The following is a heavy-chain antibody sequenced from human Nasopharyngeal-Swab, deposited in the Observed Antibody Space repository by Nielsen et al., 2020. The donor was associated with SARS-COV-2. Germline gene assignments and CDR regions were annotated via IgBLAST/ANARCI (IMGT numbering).Heavy chain of an antibody. V-gene: IGHV3-64D*06. CDR3: VADEDIVLMVLDY. D-gene: IGHD2-8*01. J-gene: IGHJ4*02. CDR2: ISSNGGST. Sequence: GGSLRPSCPASGSTSSSYAMHWVRPGPGKGLEYVSAISSNGGSTNYADSVKGRSTISRDNSKNTRYLQMSSLRAEDTAVYYCVADEDIVLMVLDYWGQGTLVTVSS. CDR1: GSTSSSYA.